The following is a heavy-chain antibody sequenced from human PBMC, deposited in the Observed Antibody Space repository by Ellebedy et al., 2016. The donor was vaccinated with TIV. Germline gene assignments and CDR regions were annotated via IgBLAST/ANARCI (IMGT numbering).Heavy chain of an antibody. J-gene: IGHJ4*02. V-gene: IGHV3-7*01. CDR1: GFTFSMSW. CDR2: IKPDGSAK. Sequence: PGGSLRLSCGASGFTFSMSWMSRVRQAPGKGLEWVAHIKPDGSAKHYLDSVKGRFTISRDNAANSLYLQMNSLRAEDTALYYCVRGNGLNWGQGTLVTVSS. CDR3: VRGNGLN. D-gene: IGHD2-8*01.